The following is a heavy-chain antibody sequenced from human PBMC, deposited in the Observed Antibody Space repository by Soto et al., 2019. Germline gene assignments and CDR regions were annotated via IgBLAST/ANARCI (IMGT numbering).Heavy chain of an antibody. CDR3: ARSILYYDFWSGYWGGGGVLYFDD. CDR1: GFTFSSYA. J-gene: IGHJ4*02. V-gene: IGHV3-30-3*01. CDR2: ISYDGSNK. Sequence: QVQLVESGGGVVQPGRSLRLSCAASGFTFSSYAMHWVRQAPGKGLEWVAVISYDGSNKKYADSVKGRFTISRDNSKNTLYLQMNRVRAEDTAVYYCARSILYYDFWSGYWGGGGVLYFDDWGQGTLVTVSS. D-gene: IGHD3-3*01.